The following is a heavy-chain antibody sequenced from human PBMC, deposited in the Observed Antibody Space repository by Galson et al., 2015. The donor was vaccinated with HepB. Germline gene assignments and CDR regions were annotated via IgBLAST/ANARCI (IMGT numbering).Heavy chain of an antibody. CDR1: GYTFTSYA. D-gene: IGHD5-18*01. Sequence: SVKVSCKASGYTFTSYAMHWVRQAPGQRLEWMGWINAGNGNTKYSQKFQGRVTITRDTSASTAYMELSSLRSEDTAVYYCARNSGYSYGYGPDYWGQGTLVTVSS. CDR2: INAGNGNT. CDR3: ARNSGYSYGYGPDY. J-gene: IGHJ4*02. V-gene: IGHV1-3*01.